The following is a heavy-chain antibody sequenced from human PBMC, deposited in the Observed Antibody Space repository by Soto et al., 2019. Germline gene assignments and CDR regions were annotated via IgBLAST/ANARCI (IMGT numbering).Heavy chain of an antibody. CDR3: ARDRKGSYGSSWYSY. CDR1: GFTFSSYS. D-gene: IGHD6-13*01. Sequence: PGGSLRLSCSASGFTFSSYSMNWVRQAPGKGLEWVSFISSSSTYIYYADSVKGRFTIPRDNADNSLYLQMNSLRAEDTAVYYCARDRKGSYGSSWYSYWGQGTLVTVSS. V-gene: IGHV3-21*01. J-gene: IGHJ4*02. CDR2: ISSSSTYI.